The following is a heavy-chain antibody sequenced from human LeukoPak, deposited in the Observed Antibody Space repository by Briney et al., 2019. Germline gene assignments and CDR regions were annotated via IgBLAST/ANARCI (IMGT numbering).Heavy chain of an antibody. V-gene: IGHV1-18*01. CDR3: ARGWYDSSGYYYGIDDYYYYMDV. CDR2: ISAYNGNT. Sequence: ASVKVSCKASGYTFTSYGISWVQQAPGQGLEWMGWISAYNGNTNYAQKLQGRVTMTTDTSTSTAYMELRSLRSDDTAVYYCARGWYDSSGYYYGIDDYYYYMDVWGKGTTVTVSS. D-gene: IGHD3-22*01. J-gene: IGHJ6*03. CDR1: GYTFTSYG.